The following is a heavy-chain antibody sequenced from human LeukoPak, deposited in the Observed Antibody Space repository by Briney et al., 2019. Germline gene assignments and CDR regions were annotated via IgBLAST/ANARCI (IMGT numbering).Heavy chain of an antibody. CDR1: GYSFTDYW. V-gene: IGHV5-51*01. CDR3: ARLHAPSFEVLKEDRRFDP. J-gene: IGHJ5*02. CDR2: IYPGDSDT. Sequence: GESLKISCKGSGYSFTDYWIGWVRQKPGKGLEWLGLIYPGDSDTIYSLSSQGQVSISADKSISTAYLQWSSLKAPDTAMYYCARLHAPSFEVLKEDRRFDPWGQGTLVTVSS. D-gene: IGHD3-3*01.